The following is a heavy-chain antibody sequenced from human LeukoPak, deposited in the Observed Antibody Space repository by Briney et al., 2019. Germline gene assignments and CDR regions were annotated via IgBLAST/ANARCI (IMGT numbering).Heavy chain of an antibody. D-gene: IGHD2-2*01. J-gene: IGHJ6*02. CDR3: ATGLRVPAAMSYYYYGMDV. CDR2: FDPDDGET. CDR1: GYTLTELS. V-gene: IGHV1-24*01. Sequence: GASVKVSCKVSGYTLTELSMHWVRQAPGKGLEWVGGFDPDDGETIYAQTFQGRVTMTEDTSTDTAYMELSSLRSEDTAVYYCATGLRVPAAMSYYYYGMDVWGQGTTVTVSS.